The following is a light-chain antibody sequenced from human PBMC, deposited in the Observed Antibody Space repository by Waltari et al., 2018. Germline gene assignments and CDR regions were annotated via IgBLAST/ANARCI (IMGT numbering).Light chain of an antibody. CDR1: QDITTS. Sequence: DIQMTQSPSSLSASVGDRVTFTCQATQDITTSLSWFQQKPGEAPLLLIYDASTLQPGVPSRFSGTGSATGFSLTITSLQLDDSATYYCQQFHSLPYTFARGTKLHIK. CDR3: QQFHSLPYT. J-gene: IGKJ2*01. CDR2: DAS. V-gene: IGKV1-33*01.